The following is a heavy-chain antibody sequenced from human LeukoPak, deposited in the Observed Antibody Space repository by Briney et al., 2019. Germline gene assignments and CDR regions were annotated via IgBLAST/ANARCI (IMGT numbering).Heavy chain of an antibody. CDR1: GFTFRRFW. CDR3: ARDSPAGTSWRSEPTFEY. D-gene: IGHD2-2*01. J-gene: IGHJ4*02. V-gene: IGHV3-7*04. Sequence: QPGGSLRLSCAASGFTFRRFWMSWGRHAPGKGLERVAEIKEEGRTTYYVDSVKARFTISRDNPKNTLSLQMNSLRAEHTAVYYCARDSPAGTSWRSEPTFEYWGQGTLVTGAS. CDR2: IKEEGRTT.